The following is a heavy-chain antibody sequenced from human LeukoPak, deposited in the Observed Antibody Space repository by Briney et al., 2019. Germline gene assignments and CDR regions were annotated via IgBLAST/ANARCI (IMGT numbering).Heavy chain of an antibody. J-gene: IGHJ4*02. D-gene: IGHD3-22*01. Sequence: SGTLSLTCSVSGGSFTSSSFYWGWIRQPPGKGLEWIGSMYYSGSTNYNPSLKSRVTISVDTSKNQFSLKLSSVTAADTAVYYCARFYDRSGPHFDYWGQGTLVTVSS. CDR3: ARFYDRSGPHFDY. V-gene: IGHV4-39*07. CDR1: GGSFTSSSFY. CDR2: MYYSGST.